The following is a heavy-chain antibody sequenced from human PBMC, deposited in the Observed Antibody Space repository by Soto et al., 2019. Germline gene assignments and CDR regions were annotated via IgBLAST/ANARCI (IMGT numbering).Heavy chain of an antibody. CDR2: IIPIFGTA. Sequence: QVQLVQSGAEVKKPGSSVKVSCKASGGTFSSYAISWVRQAPGQGLEWMGGIIPIFGTANYAQKFQGRVTITADESPRPAYMGLGSLRSEDPAVFYCAGGGRSLGGGGDSYGLDVWGQGTTVTVSS. D-gene: IGHD3-16*01. V-gene: IGHV1-69*01. J-gene: IGHJ6*02. CDR3: AGGGRSLGGGGDSYGLDV. CDR1: GGTFSSYA.